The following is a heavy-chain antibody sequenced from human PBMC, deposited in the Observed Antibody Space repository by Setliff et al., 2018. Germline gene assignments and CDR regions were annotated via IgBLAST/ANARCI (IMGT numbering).Heavy chain of an antibody. CDR1: GFTFSNDW. CDR2: IKSKTDGGTT. V-gene: IGHV3-15*01. Sequence: GGSLRLSCAASGFTFSNDWMSWVRQAPGKGLEWIGHIKSKTDGGTTDYAAPVKGRFTISRDDSKNTLYLQMNSLKTEDTAVYYCTRDSNHNWGPGRDYWGQGTLVTVSS. J-gene: IGHJ4*02. CDR3: TRDSNHNWGPGRDY. D-gene: IGHD7-27*01.